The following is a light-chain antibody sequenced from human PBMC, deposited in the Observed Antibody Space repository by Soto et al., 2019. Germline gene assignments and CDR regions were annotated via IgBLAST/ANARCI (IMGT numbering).Light chain of an antibody. Sequence: QSVLTQPASVSGSPGQSITISCTGTSSDVGGYNHVSWYQQHPGKAPKLMIYEVSNRPSGVSDRFSGSKSGTTASLTISGLQAEDEADYYCCSYRSDISVFFGGGTKLTVL. V-gene: IGLV2-14*03. J-gene: IGLJ2*01. CDR2: EVS. CDR3: CSYRSDISVF. CDR1: SSDVGGYNH.